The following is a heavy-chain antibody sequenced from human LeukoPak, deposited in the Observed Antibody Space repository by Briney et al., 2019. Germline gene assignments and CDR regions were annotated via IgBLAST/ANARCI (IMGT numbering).Heavy chain of an antibody. D-gene: IGHD6-25*01. CDR3: ARGAPAAGRVDY. CDR1: GFTFSNYW. V-gene: IGHV3-7*01. Sequence: GGSLRLSCAASGFTFSNYWMSWVRQAPGKGLEWLANIKHDGSAKDYVDSLKGRFTISRDNAKNSLYLQLNSLGVEDTALYYCARGAPAAGRVDYWGQGTLVTVSS. J-gene: IGHJ4*02. CDR2: IKHDGSAK.